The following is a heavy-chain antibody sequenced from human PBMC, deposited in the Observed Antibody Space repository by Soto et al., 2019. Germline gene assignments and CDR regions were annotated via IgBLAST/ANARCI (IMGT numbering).Heavy chain of an antibody. Sequence: SETLSLTCAVYGGSVISGSYCWSWIRQPPGKGLEWIGEVSHSGGTHFNPSLKSRVTISLDTSKTQFSLELNSVTAADTAVYYGARYYSGYLSYFDYWGQGALVTVSS. CDR2: VSHSGGT. V-gene: IGHV4-61*01. CDR1: GGSVISGSYC. J-gene: IGHJ4*02. D-gene: IGHD5-12*01. CDR3: ARYYSGYLSYFDY.